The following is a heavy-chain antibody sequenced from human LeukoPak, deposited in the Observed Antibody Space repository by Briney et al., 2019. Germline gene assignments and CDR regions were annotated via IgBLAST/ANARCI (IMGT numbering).Heavy chain of an antibody. D-gene: IGHD6-13*01. CDR1: GYTFTGHY. CDR2: INPDSGDT. J-gene: IGHJ4*02. CDR3: ARDSSRSTWYGGSSD. V-gene: IGHV1-2*02. Sequence: ASVKVSCKASGYTFTGHYIHWVRQAPGQGLEWMGYINPDSGDTNYAQKFQGRVTLTGDMSITTTYMDLSSLRSDDTAVYYCARDSSRSTWYGGSSDWGQGTLVIVSS.